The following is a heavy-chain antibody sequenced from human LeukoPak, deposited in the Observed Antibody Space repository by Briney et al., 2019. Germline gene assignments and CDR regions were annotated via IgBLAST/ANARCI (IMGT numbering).Heavy chain of an antibody. J-gene: IGHJ4*02. Sequence: GGSLRLSCVASGFTFSSYGMHWVCQAPGKGLEWVAVISYDGSNKYYADSVKGRFTISRDNSKNTLYLQMNSLRAEDTAVYYCAKDGELGWGQGTLVTVSS. CDR2: ISYDGSNK. V-gene: IGHV3-30*18. D-gene: IGHD1-26*01. CDR3: AKDGELG. CDR1: GFTFSSYG.